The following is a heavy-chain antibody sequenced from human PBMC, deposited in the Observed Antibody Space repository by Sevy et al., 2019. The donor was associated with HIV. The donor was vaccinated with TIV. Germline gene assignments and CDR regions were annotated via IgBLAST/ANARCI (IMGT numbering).Heavy chain of an antibody. D-gene: IGHD3-10*01. CDR1: GGIFRSNA. V-gene: IGHV1-69*13. CDR2: IIAVFDTT. Sequence: ASVKVSCKASGGIFRSNAISWARQAPGRGLEWMGGIIAVFDTTHYAQKFQGRVTITADESRSTAYMELSSLKSEDTAVYYCARDKNYYVSGSFDYWGQGSQVTVSS. CDR3: ARDKNYYVSGSFDY. J-gene: IGHJ4*01.